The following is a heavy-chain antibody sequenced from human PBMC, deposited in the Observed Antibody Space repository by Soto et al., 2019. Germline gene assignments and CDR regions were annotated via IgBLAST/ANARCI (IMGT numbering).Heavy chain of an antibody. V-gene: IGHV3-9*03. CDR3: ARSPQHCSSTNGRAYFDY. CDR1: GFTFDNYA. CDR2: ISWNSGNT. D-gene: IGHD2-2*01. Sequence: EVQLVESGGGLVQPGRSLRLSCAASGFTFDNYAMHWVRQAPGKGLEWVSSISWNSGNTDYAGSVKGQFIISRDSAKNSLYLQMNSLRVEDMAFHSCARSPQHCSSTNGRAYFDYWGEGTLVTVSS. J-gene: IGHJ4*02.